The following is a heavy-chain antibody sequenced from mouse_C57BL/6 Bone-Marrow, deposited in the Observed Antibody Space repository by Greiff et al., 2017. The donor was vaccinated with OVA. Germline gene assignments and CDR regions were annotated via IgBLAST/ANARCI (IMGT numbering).Heavy chain of an antibody. J-gene: IGHJ2*01. Sequence: QVQLQESGAELVRPGTSVKVSCKASGYAFTNYLIEWVKQRPGQGLEWIGVINPGSGGTNYNGKFKGKATLTADKSSSTAYMQLSSLTSEDSAVYFCARRGYYYYFDYWGQGTTLTVSS. CDR3: ARRGYYYYFDY. D-gene: IGHD1-1*01. CDR1: GYAFTNYL. CDR2: INPGSGGT. V-gene: IGHV1-54*01.